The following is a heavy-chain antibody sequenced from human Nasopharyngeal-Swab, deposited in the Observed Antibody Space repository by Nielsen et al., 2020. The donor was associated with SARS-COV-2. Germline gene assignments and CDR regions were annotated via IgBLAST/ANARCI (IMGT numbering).Heavy chain of an antibody. CDR3: AAVGVRGLFDP. V-gene: IGHV1-2*02. J-gene: IGHJ5*02. CDR2: INSYTGDT. D-gene: IGHD1-26*01. Sequence: WVRQAPGQGLEWIGWINSYTGDTKYAETFQGRVTMTRDTSVNTAYMELRSLRSDDTAVYYCAAVGVRGLFDPWGQGTLVTVSS.